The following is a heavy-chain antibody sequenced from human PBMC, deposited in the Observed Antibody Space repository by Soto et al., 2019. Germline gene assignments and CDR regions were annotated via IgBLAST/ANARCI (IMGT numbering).Heavy chain of an antibody. J-gene: IGHJ6*03. V-gene: IGHV4-61*05. Sequence: SETLSLTCTVSGGSISSSSYYWGWIRQPPGKGLEWIGYIYYSGSTNYNPSLKSRVTISVDTSKNQFSLKLSSVTAADTAVYYCASSSYYDFWSGYYTRYYYYMDVWGKGTTVTVSS. CDR3: ASSSYYDFWSGYYTRYYYYMDV. CDR2: IYYSGST. D-gene: IGHD3-3*01. CDR1: GGSISSSSYY.